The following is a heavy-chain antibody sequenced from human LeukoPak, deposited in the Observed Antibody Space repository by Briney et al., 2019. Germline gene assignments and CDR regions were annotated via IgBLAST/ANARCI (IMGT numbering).Heavy chain of an antibody. J-gene: IGHJ6*02. D-gene: IGHD3-3*01. V-gene: IGHV4-59*01. CDR2: IYYSGIT. Sequence: SSETLSLTCTVSGGSINSYYWSWIRQPPGKGLEWIGCIYYSGITNYNPSLKSRVIISVDTSKNQFSLKLSSVTAADTAVYYCARNPRSGYFPHYHYYGMDVWGQGTTVTVSS. CDR3: ARNPRSGYFPHYHYYGMDV. CDR1: GGSINSYY.